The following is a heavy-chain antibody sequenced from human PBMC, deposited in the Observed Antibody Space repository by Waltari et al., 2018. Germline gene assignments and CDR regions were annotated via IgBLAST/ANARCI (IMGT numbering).Heavy chain of an antibody. Sequence: QVQLVESGGGVVQPGRSLRLSCAASGFTFSSYGMHWVRQAPGKGLEWVAVIWYDGSNKYYADSVKDRFTISRDNSKNTLYLQMNSLRAEDTAMYYCAKVMSRVSGGNKAFDIWGQGTMVTVSS. D-gene: IGHD2-15*01. J-gene: IGHJ3*02. V-gene: IGHV3-30*18. CDR3: AKVMSRVSGGNKAFDI. CDR1: GFTFSSYG. CDR2: IWYDGSNK.